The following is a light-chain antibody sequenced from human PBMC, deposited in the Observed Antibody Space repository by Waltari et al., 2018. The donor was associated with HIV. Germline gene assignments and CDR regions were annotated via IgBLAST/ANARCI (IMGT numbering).Light chain of an antibody. CDR1: QSLVYSDGNTY. J-gene: IGKJ1*01. CDR2: KVS. Sequence: DVVMTQSPLSLPVTPGQPASISCRSRQSLVYSDGNTYLSWFQQRPGQSPRRLTYKVSNRDSGVPDRFSGSGSGTDFTLKISRVEAEDVGVYYCMQGTHWPVAFGQGTKVEI. CDR3: MQGTHWPVA. V-gene: IGKV2-30*01.